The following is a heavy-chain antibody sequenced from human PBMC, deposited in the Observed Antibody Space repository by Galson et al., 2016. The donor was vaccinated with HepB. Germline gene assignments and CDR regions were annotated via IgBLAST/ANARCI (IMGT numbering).Heavy chain of an antibody. Sequence: SVKVSCKASGGTFSNYAFSWVRQAPGQGLEWMGGIIPIFGAANYAQKFQDRVTITADKSTSTAYMELSSLRSEDTAVYYCARDNLSYYYDSSGYFDYWGQGTLVTVSS. CDR2: IIPIFGAA. V-gene: IGHV1-69*06. CDR3: ARDNLSYYYDSSGYFDY. CDR1: GGTFSNYA. J-gene: IGHJ4*02. D-gene: IGHD3-22*01.